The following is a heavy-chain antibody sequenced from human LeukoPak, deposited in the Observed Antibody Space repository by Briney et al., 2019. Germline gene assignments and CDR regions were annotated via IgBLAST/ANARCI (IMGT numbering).Heavy chain of an antibody. Sequence: PSETLSLTCAVSGYSISSGYYWGWIRQPPGKGLEWIGSIYHSGSTYYNPSLKSRVTISVDTSKNQFSLKLSSVTAADTAVYYCARELPRVVPYFDYWGQGTLVTVSS. CDR2: IYHSGST. CDR1: GYSISSGYY. D-gene: IGHD2-15*01. CDR3: ARELPRVVPYFDY. J-gene: IGHJ4*02. V-gene: IGHV4-38-2*02.